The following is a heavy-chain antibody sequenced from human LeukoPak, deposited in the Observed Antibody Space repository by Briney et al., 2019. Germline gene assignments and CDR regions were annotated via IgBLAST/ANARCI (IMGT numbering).Heavy chain of an antibody. D-gene: IGHD6-6*01. CDR3: ARGLRQLVRSWHY. V-gene: IGHV4-34*01. Sequence: SETLSLTCAVYGGSFSGYYWSWIRQPPGKGLEWIGEINHSGSTNYNPSLKSRVTISVDTSKNQLSLKLSSVTAADTAVYYCARGLRQLVRSWHYWGQGTLVTVSS. J-gene: IGHJ4*02. CDR2: INHSGST. CDR1: GGSFSGYY.